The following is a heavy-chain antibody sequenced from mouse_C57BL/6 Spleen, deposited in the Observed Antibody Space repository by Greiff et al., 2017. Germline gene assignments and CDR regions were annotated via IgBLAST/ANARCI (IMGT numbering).Heavy chain of an antibody. V-gene: IGHV1-53*01. CDR3: ARGLYDYEAWFAY. D-gene: IGHD2-4*01. Sequence: VQLQQSGTELVKPGASVKLSCKASGYTFTSYWMHWVKQRPGQGLEWIGNINPSNGGTNYNEKFKSKATLTVDKSSSTAYMQLSSLTSEDSAVYYCARGLYDYEAWFAYWGQGTLVTVSA. CDR2: INPSNGGT. J-gene: IGHJ3*01. CDR1: GYTFTSYW.